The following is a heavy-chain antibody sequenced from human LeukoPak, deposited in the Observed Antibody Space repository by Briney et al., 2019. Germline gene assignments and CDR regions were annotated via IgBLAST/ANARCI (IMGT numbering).Heavy chain of an antibody. CDR3: ARYVVVTTKYYFDY. Sequence: PGGSLRLSCAASGFSVSSNYMSWVRQAPGKGLEWIATVYYSGTTYYNAPLKSRVTISVDTSKNQFSLKLSSVTAADTAVYYCARYVVVTTKYYFDYWGQGALVTVSS. V-gene: IGHV4-39*01. J-gene: IGHJ4*02. CDR2: VYYSGTT. CDR1: GFSVSSNY. D-gene: IGHD2-21*02.